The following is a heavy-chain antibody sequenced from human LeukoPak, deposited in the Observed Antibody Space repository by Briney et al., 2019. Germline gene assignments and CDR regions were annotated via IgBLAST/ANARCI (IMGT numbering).Heavy chain of an antibody. CDR1: GFTFSDYY. CDR2: ISNIDNTI. J-gene: IGHJ4*02. Sequence: PGGSLRLSCAASGFTFSDYYMSWIHQAPGKGLEWISYISNIDNTIYYADSVKGRFTISRDNAKNSLYLQMNSLRAEDTAVYYCARVPHHDFWSGYYFDYWGQGTLVTVSS. D-gene: IGHD3-3*01. V-gene: IGHV3-11*04. CDR3: ARVPHHDFWSGYYFDY.